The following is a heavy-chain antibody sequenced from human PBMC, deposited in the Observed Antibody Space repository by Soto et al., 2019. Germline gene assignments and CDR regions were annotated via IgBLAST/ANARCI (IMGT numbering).Heavy chain of an antibody. D-gene: IGHD2-15*01. Sequence: ASVKVSCKASGGSLSTNPISWVRQAPGQGLEWMGGTGSGTGPGNNAQKFQGRLTVTADKSTSTVYMELTNLSSEDTAVYYCARRDSGGFFRFFDSWGQGTLVTVSS. V-gene: IGHV1-69*06. CDR2: TGSGTGPG. J-gene: IGHJ4*02. CDR3: ARRDSGGFFRFFDS. CDR1: GGSLSTNP.